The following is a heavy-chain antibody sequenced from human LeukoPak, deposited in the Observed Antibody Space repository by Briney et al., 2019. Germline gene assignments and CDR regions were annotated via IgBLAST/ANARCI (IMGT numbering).Heavy chain of an antibody. CDR1: GFTFSSYA. CDR3: AREHWDFDY. CDR2: IRGSGEST. Sequence: TGGSLRLSCAASGFTFSSYAMTWVRQAPGKGLEWVAEIRGSGESTYYGDSVKGRFTISRDNSKNTLYLQMNSLRAGDTAIYYCAREHWDFDYWGQGTLVTVSS. V-gene: IGHV3-23*01. J-gene: IGHJ4*02. D-gene: IGHD7-27*01.